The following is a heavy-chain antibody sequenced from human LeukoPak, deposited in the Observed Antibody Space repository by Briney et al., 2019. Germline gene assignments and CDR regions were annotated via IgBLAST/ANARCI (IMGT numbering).Heavy chain of an antibody. Sequence: PSETLSLTCTVSGGSISSYYWSWIRQPPGKGLEWIGYIYYSGSTNYNPSLKSRVTISVDTSKSQFSLKLSSVTAADTAVYYCARLPSYSSSWYYGMDVWGQGTTVTVSS. CDR2: IYYSGST. D-gene: IGHD6-13*01. J-gene: IGHJ6*02. CDR3: ARLPSYSSSWYYGMDV. CDR1: GGSISSYY. V-gene: IGHV4-59*01.